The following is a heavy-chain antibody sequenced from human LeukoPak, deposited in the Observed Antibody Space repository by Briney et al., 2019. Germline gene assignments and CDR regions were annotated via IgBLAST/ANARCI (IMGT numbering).Heavy chain of an antibody. D-gene: IGHD6-19*01. J-gene: IGHJ4*02. CDR2: IKEDGSIQ. CDR1: GFTFSSYW. Sequence: GGSLRLSCVASGFTFSSYWMTWVRQAPGEGLEWLANIKEDGSIQYYLDSARGRFTISRHNAKTSVYLQLNSLRADDTAVYYCARDVWTGVAVSDYWGQGTLVTVSS. V-gene: IGHV3-7*01. CDR3: ARDVWTGVAVSDY.